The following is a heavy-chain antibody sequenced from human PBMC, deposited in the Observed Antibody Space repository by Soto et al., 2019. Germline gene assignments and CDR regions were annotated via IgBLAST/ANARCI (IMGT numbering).Heavy chain of an antibody. V-gene: IGHV3-48*02. CDR3: ARDPPPGWHFDY. J-gene: IGHJ4*02. CDR2: ISSSSSTI. Sequence: EAQLVESGGGLVQPGGSLRLSCAASEFTFSSYSMNWVRQAPGKGLEWISYISSSSSTIYYAYSVRGRFTISSDNAKRSLYLQMNSLRDEDTAVYYCARDPPPGWHFDYWGQGTLVTVPS. D-gene: IGHD6-19*01. CDR1: EFTFSSYS.